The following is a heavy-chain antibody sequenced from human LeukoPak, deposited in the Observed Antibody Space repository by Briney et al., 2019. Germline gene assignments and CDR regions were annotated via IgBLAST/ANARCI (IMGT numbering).Heavy chain of an antibody. V-gene: IGHV3-23*01. CDR1: GFTFSSSA. CDR3: AKDQRRGYYNSASCYIDF. Sequence: PGGSLRLSCAASGFTFSSSAMTWVRQAPGMGLEWVSVTSGSGGSTYYADSVKGRFTISRDNSKNTLYLQMNSLRAEDTAVYYCAKDQRRGYYNSASCYIDFWGQGTLVTVSS. D-gene: IGHD2-2*02. CDR2: TSGSGGST. J-gene: IGHJ4*02.